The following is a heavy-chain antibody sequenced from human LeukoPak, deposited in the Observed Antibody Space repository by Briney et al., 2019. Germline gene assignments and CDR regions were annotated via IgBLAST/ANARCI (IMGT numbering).Heavy chain of an antibody. V-gene: IGHV4-34*01. CDR2: INHSGST. CDR3: ARGGVRYFDWLLSGYYFDY. Sequence: SETLSLTCAVYGGSFSGYYWSGIRQPPGKGLEWIGEINHSGSTNYNPSLKSRVTISVDTSKNQLSLKLSSVTAADTAVYYCARGGVRYFDWLLSGYYFDYWGQGTLVTVSS. J-gene: IGHJ4*02. D-gene: IGHD3-9*01. CDR1: GGSFSGYY.